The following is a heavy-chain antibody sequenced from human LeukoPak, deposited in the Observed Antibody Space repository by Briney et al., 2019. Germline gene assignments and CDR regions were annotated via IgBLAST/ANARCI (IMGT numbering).Heavy chain of an antibody. CDR1: GFTFSSYA. CDR3: AREEYYDFWSGTANAFDI. J-gene: IGHJ3*02. D-gene: IGHD3-3*01. Sequence: GGSLRLSCAASGFTFSSYAMHWVRQAPGKGLEWVAVISYDGSNKYYADSVKGRFTISRDNSKNTLYLQMNSLRAEDTAVYYCAREEYYDFWSGTANAFDIWGQGTMVTVSS. CDR2: ISYDGSNK. V-gene: IGHV3-30-3*01.